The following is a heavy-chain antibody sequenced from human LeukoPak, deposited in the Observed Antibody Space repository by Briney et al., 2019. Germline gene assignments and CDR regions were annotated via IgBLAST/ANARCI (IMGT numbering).Heavy chain of an antibody. V-gene: IGHV3-30*18. Sequence: GGSLRLSCAVSGLTVSSNYMTWVRQAPGKGLEWVAVISYDGSNKYYADSVKGRFTISRDNSKNTLYLQMNSLRAEDTAVYYCAKGVWVVRGVIGDAFDIWGQGTMVTVSS. D-gene: IGHD3-10*01. J-gene: IGHJ3*02. CDR3: AKGVWVVRGVIGDAFDI. CDR1: GLTVSSNY. CDR2: ISYDGSNK.